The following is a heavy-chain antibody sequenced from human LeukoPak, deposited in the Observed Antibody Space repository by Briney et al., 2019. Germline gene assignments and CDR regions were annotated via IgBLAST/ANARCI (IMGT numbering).Heavy chain of an antibody. CDR3: ARGVGDSSGYYGPTYYFDY. CDR1: GFTVSSNY. CDR2: IYSGGST. J-gene: IGHJ4*02. Sequence: SGGSLRLSCAASGFTVSSNYMSWVRQAPGKGLEWVSVIYSGGSTYYADSVKGRFTISRDNSKNTLYLQMNSLRAEDTAVYYCARGVGDSSGYYGPTYYFDYWGQGTLVTVSS. D-gene: IGHD3-22*01. V-gene: IGHV3-66*01.